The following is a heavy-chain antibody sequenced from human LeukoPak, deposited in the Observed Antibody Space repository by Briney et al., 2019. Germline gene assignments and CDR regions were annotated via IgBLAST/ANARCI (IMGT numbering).Heavy chain of an antibody. CDR1: GFTFDDYA. Sequence: GRSLRLSCAASGFTFDDYAMHWVRQAPGKGLEWVSGISWNSGSIGYADSVKGRFTISRDNAKNSLYLQMNSLRAEDTAVYYCARDRSNDAFDIWGQGTMVTVSS. V-gene: IGHV3-9*01. CDR2: ISWNSGSI. J-gene: IGHJ3*02. CDR3: ARDRSNDAFDI.